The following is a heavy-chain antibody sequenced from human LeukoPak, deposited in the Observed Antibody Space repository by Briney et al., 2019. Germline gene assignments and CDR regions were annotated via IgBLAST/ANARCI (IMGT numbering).Heavy chain of an antibody. J-gene: IGHJ6*03. CDR2: INHSGST. V-gene: IGHV4-34*01. Sequence: PSETLSLTCAVYGGSFSGYYWSWIRQPPGKGLEWIGEINHSGSTNYNPSLKSRVTISVDTSKNQFSLKLSSVTAADTAVYYCARVAIYGDYDYYYYYMDVWGKGTTVTVSS. CDR1: GGSFSGYY. CDR3: ARVAIYGDYDYYYYYMDV. D-gene: IGHD4-17*01.